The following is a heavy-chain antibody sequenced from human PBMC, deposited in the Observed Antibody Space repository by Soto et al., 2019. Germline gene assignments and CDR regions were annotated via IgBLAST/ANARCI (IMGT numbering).Heavy chain of an antibody. J-gene: IGHJ6*03. CDR1: GYTFTSYA. CDR3: ARVGIPPPYYYMDV. Sequence: QVQLVQSGAEVKKPGASVQVSCKASGYTFTSYAMHWVRQAPGQRREWMGWINAGNGNTKYSQKFQGRVTITRDTSASTAYLELSSLRSEDTAVYYCARVGIPPPYYYMDVWGKGTTVTVSS. V-gene: IGHV1-3*01. D-gene: IGHD5-18*01. CDR2: INAGNGNT.